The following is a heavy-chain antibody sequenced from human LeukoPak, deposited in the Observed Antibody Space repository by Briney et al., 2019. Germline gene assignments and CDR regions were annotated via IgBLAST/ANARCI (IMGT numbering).Heavy chain of an antibody. CDR1: GFTFSSYR. V-gene: IGHV3-21*01. J-gene: IGHJ4*02. CDR3: AREGSGVAGHFDY. D-gene: IGHD6-19*01. CDR2: ISSSGSYI. Sequence: GGSLRLSCAASGFTFSSYRMNWVRRAPGKGLEWVSSISSSGSYIYYADSVKGRFTISRDNAKNSLYLQMNSLRAEDTAVYYCAREGSGVAGHFDYWGQGTLVTVSS.